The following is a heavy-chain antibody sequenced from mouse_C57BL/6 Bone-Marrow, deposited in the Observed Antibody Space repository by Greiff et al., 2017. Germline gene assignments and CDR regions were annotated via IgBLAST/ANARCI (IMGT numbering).Heavy chain of an antibody. Sequence: QVQLQQPGAELVKPGASVKLSCKASGYTFTSYWMHWVKQRPGRGLEWIGRIDPNSGGTKYNEKFKSKATLTVDKPSSTADMQLSNLTSEDSAVSDCARGMGCADWDFDVWGTGTTVTVSS. CDR1: GYTFTSYW. J-gene: IGHJ1*03. V-gene: IGHV1-72*01. CDR2: IDPNSGGT. D-gene: IGHD2-3*01. CDR3: ARGMGCADWDFDV.